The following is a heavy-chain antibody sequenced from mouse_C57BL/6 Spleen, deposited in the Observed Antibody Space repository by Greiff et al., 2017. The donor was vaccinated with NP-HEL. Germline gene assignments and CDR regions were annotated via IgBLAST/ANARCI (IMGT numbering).Heavy chain of an antibody. V-gene: IGHV1-69*01. J-gene: IGHJ4*01. Sequence: VKLQESGAELVMPGASVKLSCKASGYTFTSYWMHWVKQRPGQGLEWIGEIDPSDSYTNYNQKFKGKSTLTVDKSSSTAYMQLSSLTSEDSAVYYCARTTVVAHYAMDYWGQGTSVTVSS. CDR1: GYTFTSYW. CDR3: ARTTVVAHYAMDY. CDR2: IDPSDSYT. D-gene: IGHD1-1*01.